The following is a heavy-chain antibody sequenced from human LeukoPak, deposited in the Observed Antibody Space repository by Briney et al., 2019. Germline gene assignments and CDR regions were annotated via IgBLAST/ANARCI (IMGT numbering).Heavy chain of an antibody. J-gene: IGHJ4*02. CDR1: GGTFSSYA. CDR2: IIPIFGTA. D-gene: IGHD6-13*01. V-gene: IGHV1-69*13. CDR3: AREVGAAHKHFDY. Sequence: SVKVSCKASGGTFSSYAISWVRQAPGQGLEWMGGIIPIFGTANYAQKFQGRVTITADESTSTAYMELSSLRSEDTAVYYCAREVGAAHKHFDYWGQGTLVTVSS.